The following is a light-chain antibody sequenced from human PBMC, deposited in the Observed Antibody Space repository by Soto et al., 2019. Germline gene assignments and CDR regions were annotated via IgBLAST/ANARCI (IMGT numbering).Light chain of an antibody. CDR2: GAS. CDR1: QSITSSY. J-gene: IGKJ1*01. CDR3: QQYGSSPRT. V-gene: IGKV3-20*01. Sequence: EIVLTQSPGTLSYSPGERATLSCRASQSITSSYLNWYQQKPGQAPRLLIHGASSRATGIPDRFSGSGSGRDFTLTISRLEPEDFAVYYCQQYGSSPRTFGQGTKVEIK.